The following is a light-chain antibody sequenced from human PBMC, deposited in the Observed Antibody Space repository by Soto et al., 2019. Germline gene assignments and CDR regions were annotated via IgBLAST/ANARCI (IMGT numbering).Light chain of an antibody. CDR3: QAWDSSTAEVV. CDR1: KLGDKY. J-gene: IGLJ2*01. V-gene: IGLV3-1*01. Sequence: SYELTQPPSVSVSPGQTASITCSGDKLGDKYACWYQQKPGQSPVLVIYQDNKRPSGIPERFSGSNSGNTATLTISGTQAMDEADYYCQAWDSSTAEVVFGGGTKLNVL. CDR2: QDN.